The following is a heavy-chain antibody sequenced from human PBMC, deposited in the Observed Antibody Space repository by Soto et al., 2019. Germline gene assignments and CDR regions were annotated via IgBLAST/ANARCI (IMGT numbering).Heavy chain of an antibody. CDR2: IYPGDSDT. D-gene: IGHD7-27*01. J-gene: IGHJ6*02. CDR3: TTSATGDYYYYAMDV. V-gene: IGHV5-51*01. CDR1: GYRLTNYW. Sequence: GESLKISCKGSGYRLTNYWIGWVRQMPGKGLEWVGIIYPGDSDTRYSPSFQGQVTISADKSISTAYLQWSSLKASDTAMYYCTTSATGDYYYYAMDVWGQGTTVTVSS.